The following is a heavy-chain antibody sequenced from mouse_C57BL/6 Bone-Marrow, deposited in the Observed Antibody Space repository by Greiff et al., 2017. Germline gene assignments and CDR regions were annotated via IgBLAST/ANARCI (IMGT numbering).Heavy chain of an antibody. Sequence: VQLQQSGPELVKPGASVKIPCKASGYTFTDYNMDWVKQSHGKSLEWIGDINPNNGGTIYNQKFKGKAPLTVDKSSSTAYMDLRSLTSEDTAAYYCARGEVTDWYFGVWGTVTTVTVSS. J-gene: IGHJ1*03. CDR3: ARGEVTDWYFGV. CDR2: INPNNGGT. D-gene: IGHD2-3*01. CDR1: GYTFTDYN. V-gene: IGHV1-18*01.